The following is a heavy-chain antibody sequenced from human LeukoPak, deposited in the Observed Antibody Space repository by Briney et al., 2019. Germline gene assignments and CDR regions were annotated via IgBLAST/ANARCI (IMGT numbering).Heavy chain of an antibody. Sequence: ASVKVSCKASGYTFTSYGISRVRQAPGQGLEWMGWISAYNGNTNYAQKLQGRVTMTTDTSTSTAYMELRSLRFDDTAVYYCALISYCTTITCYYLDYWGQGTLVTVSS. CDR3: ALISYCTTITCYYLDY. V-gene: IGHV1-18*01. D-gene: IGHD2-8*01. J-gene: IGHJ4*02. CDR2: ISAYNGNT. CDR1: GYTFTSYG.